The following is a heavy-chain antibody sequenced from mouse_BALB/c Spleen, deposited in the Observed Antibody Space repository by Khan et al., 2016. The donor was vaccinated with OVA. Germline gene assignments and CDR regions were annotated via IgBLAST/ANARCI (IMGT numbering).Heavy chain of an antibody. CDR1: GYSFTNYG. CDR2: INTYTGEP. CDR3: TRHTYFSYTMDH. J-gene: IGHJ4*01. V-gene: IGHV9-3-1*01. Sequence: QIQLVQSGPELKKPGETVKISCKASGYSFTNYGMNWVKQSPGKALKWMGWINTYTGEPTYADDFKGRFAFSLETSASTAYLQNNNLKNEHTDTYFSTRHTYFSYTMDHWDQGTSDTVSS.